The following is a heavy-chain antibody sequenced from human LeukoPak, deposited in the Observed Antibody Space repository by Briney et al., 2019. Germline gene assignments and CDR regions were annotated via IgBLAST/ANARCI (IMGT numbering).Heavy chain of an antibody. CDR1: GGSFSGYY. V-gene: IGHV4-34*01. CDR3: ARGDSSSWYGIAD. J-gene: IGHJ4*02. D-gene: IGHD6-13*01. Sequence: SETLSLTCAVYGGSFSGYYWSWIRQPPGKGLEWIGEINHSGSTNYNPSLKSRVTISVDTSKNQFSLKLSSVTAADTAVYYCARGDSSSWYGIADWGQGTLVTVSS. CDR2: INHSGST.